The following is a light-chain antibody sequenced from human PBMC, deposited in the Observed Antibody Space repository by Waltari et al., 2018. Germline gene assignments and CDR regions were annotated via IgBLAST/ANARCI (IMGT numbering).Light chain of an antibody. CDR3: QHYGRSAIT. CDR2: GAS. CDR1: ESITTNF. Sequence: EIVLTQSPVTLSLSPGERATLSCRASESITTNFIAWYQQKPGQAPRPLVHGASIRATGISDFFSGSGSGTDFTLTISRLEPEDFAVYYCQHYGRSAITFGQWTRLDIK. J-gene: IGKJ5*01. V-gene: IGKV3-20*01.